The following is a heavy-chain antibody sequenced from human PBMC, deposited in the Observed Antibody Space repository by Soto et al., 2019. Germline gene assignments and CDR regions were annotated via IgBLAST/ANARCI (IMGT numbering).Heavy chain of an antibody. D-gene: IGHD3-3*01. Sequence: QVQLVESGGGVVQPGRSLRLSCAASGFTFSTYAMHWVRQAPGKGLEWVAVLSDDGNIKYYADSVRGRFTISRDNSQNTLFLRMNSLRTEDTAMYYCARDWVRYDFWSPPHGMGVWGQGTTVTVSS. V-gene: IGHV3-30-3*01. CDR3: ARDWVRYDFWSPPHGMGV. CDR2: LSDDGNIK. CDR1: GFTFSTYA. J-gene: IGHJ6*02.